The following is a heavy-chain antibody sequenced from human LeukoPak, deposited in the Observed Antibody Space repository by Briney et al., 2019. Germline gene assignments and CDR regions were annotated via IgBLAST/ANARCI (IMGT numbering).Heavy chain of an antibody. CDR2: IWPSGST. V-gene: IGHV4-4*08. D-gene: IGHD2-21*01. Sequence: PSETLSLTFTVSGGSISSYYWSWIRQSPGQGLEWIGYIWPSGSTNYNPSLSGRVAISLDKSRNHFTLMVTAVTAADTAFYYCARKGPEHLPTYFDHWGRGILVTVSS. CDR1: GGSISSYY. CDR3: ARKGPEHLPTYFDH. J-gene: IGHJ4*02.